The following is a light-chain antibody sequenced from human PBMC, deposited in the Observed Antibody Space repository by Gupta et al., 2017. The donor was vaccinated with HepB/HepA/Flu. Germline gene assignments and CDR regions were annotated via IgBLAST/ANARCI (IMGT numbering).Light chain of an antibody. J-gene: IGKJ2*01. CDR3: QHYDNAYI. Sequence: EIVLTQSPGTLSLSPGERATLSCRASQRVHTAHSAWYQQRPGQVPRLLIYATSSRATGIPDRFSGSGSGTDFTLTINRLEPEDSAMYYCQHYDNAYIFGQGTKLEIK. V-gene: IGKV3-20*01. CDR2: ATS. CDR1: QRVHTAH.